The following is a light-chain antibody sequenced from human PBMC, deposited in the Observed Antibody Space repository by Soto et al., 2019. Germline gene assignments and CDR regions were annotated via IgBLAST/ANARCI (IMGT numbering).Light chain of an antibody. Sequence: SVLTQPPSASGTPGQRVIISCSGTSANIGNNFVCWYEHLPGMAPKHLIYSTDQRPSGVPDRFSGSKSGTSASLAISGLRYEDEADYYCVAWDDSLSGLVFGTGTKVTVL. CDR2: STD. V-gene: IGLV1-47*02. CDR1: SANIGNNF. CDR3: VAWDDSLSGLV. J-gene: IGLJ1*01.